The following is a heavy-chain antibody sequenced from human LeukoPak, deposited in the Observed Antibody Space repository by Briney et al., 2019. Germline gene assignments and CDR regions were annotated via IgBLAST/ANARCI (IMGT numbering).Heavy chain of an antibody. Sequence: SETLSLTCTVSGGSISSSSYYWGWIRQPPGKGLEWIGSIYYSGSTYYNPSLKSRVTISVDTSKNQFSLKLSSVTAADTAVYYCTRLWFGEYYANYYFDYWGQGTLVTVSS. CDR3: TRLWFGEYYANYYFDY. J-gene: IGHJ4*02. V-gene: IGHV4-39*07. CDR2: IYYSGST. CDR1: GGSISSSSYY. D-gene: IGHD3-10*01.